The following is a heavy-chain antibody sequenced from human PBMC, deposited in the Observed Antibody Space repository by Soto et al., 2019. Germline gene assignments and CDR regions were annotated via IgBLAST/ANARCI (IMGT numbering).Heavy chain of an antibody. CDR1: GYTFTGYY. CDR2: INPNSGGT. CDR3: ASQRLWFGELLTKYYFYYGLDV. Sequence: ASVKVSCKASGYTFTGYYMHWVRQAPGQGLEWMGWINPNSGGTNYAQKFQGRVTMTRDTSISTAYMELSRLRSDDTAVYYCASQRLWFGELLTKYYFYYGLDVWGQGTTVTVSS. D-gene: IGHD3-10*01. V-gene: IGHV1-2*02. J-gene: IGHJ6*02.